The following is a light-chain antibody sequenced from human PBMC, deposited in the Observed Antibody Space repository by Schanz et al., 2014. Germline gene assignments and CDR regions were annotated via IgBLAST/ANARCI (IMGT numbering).Light chain of an antibody. Sequence: QSVLTQPPSASGTPGQRVTISCSGSSSNIGSNTVPFSPPLPFPAPKLLIYTNNQRPSGVPDRFSGSKSGASASLAISGLQSEDEADYYCAAWDDSLNGWVFGGGTKLTVL. J-gene: IGLJ3*02. CDR3: AAWDDSLNGWV. CDR2: TNN. V-gene: IGLV1-44*01. CDR1: SSNIGSNT.